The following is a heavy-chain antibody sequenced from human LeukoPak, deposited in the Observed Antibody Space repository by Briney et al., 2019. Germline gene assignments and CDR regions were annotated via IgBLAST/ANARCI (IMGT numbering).Heavy chain of an antibody. CDR3: ASGQIAVAAKD. CDR1: GGSFRGYY. J-gene: IGHJ4*02. Sequence: PSETLTLTCAVCGGSFRGYYWRWLRQPPGKALEWIGEINHSGSTNYNPSLKSRVTITVDTAKNQFSLKLSSGTAADTAVYYCASGQIAVAAKDWGQGTLVTVSS. V-gene: IGHV4-34*01. D-gene: IGHD6-19*01. CDR2: INHSGST.